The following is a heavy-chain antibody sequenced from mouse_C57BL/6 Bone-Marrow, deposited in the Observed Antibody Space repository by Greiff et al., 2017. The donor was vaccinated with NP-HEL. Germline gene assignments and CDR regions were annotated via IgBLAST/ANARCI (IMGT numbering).Heavy chain of an antibody. CDR2: IYPGSGST. D-gene: IGHD1-1*01. Sequence: VQLQQPGAELVKPGASVKMSCKASGYTFTSYWITWVKQRPGQGLEWIGDIYPGSGSTNYNEKFKSKATLTVDTSSSTAYMQLSSLTSEDSAVYYCARGVYYYGSSVFDYWGQGTTLTVSS. J-gene: IGHJ2*01. CDR1: GYTFTSYW. CDR3: ARGVYYYGSSVFDY. V-gene: IGHV1-55*01.